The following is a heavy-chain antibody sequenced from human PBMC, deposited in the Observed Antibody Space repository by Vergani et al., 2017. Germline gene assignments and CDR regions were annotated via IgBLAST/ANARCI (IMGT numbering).Heavy chain of an antibody. J-gene: IGHJ4*02. CDR2: INWNGGST. CDR3: ARESNAYYDFWSGYYTQYYFDY. D-gene: IGHD3-3*01. Sequence: EVQLVESGGGLVQPGGSLRLSCAASGFTVSSNYMSWVRQAPGKGLEWVSGINWNGGSTGYADSVKGRFTISRDNAKNSLYLQMNSLRAEDTALYYCARESNAYYDFWSGYYTQYYFDYWCQGTLVTVSS. CDR1: GFTVSSNY. V-gene: IGHV3-20*04.